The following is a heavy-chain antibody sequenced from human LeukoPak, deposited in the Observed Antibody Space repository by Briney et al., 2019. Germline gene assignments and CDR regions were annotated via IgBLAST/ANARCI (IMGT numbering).Heavy chain of an antibody. Sequence: PSETLSPTCTVSGDSISSSSYSWAWIRQPPGKGLEWLATVYYRVTSYSNPSLRSRVSISLDASQNQLSLRVTSVTAADTAVYYCARGLRYYDSRDRFDFWGQGALVTVSS. CDR1: GDSISSSSYS. V-gene: IGHV4-39*07. D-gene: IGHD3-22*01. CDR2: VYYRVTS. J-gene: IGHJ4*02. CDR3: ARGLRYYDSRDRFDF.